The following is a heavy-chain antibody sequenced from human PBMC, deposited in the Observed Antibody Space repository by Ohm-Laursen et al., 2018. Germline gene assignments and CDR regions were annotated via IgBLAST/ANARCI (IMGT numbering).Heavy chain of an antibody. V-gene: IGHV3-53*01. CDR2: IYSGGST. J-gene: IGHJ3*01. CDR3: AKDMTAANNRWDGFHV. Sequence: GSLRLSCTASGFTVSSNYMSWVRQAPGKGLEWVSVIYSGGSTYYADSVKGRFTISRDNSKNTLYLQMNSLRAEDTAVYFCAKDMTAANNRWDGFHVWGQGTMVTVSS. D-gene: IGHD6-13*01. CDR1: GFTVSSNY.